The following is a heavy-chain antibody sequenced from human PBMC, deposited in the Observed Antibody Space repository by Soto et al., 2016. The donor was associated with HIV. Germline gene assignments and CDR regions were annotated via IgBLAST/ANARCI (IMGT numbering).Heavy chain of an antibody. CDR3: ARGHAYYDSSGYPQNWFDP. Sequence: QVQLQESGPGLVKPSQTLSLTCTVSGGSISSGGYYWGWIRQHPGKGLEWIGYMYYSGSTYYNPSLESRVTISVDTSKNQFSLKLNSVTAADTAVYYCARGHAYYDSSGYPQNWFDPWGQGTRSPSPQ. CDR2: MYYSGST. J-gene: IGHJ5*02. D-gene: IGHD3-22*01. CDR1: GGSISSGGYY. V-gene: IGHV4-31*03.